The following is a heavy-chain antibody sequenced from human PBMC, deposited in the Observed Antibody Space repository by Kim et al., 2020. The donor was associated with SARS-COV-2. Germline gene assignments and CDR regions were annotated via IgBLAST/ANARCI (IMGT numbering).Heavy chain of an antibody. CDR2: DGLAE. Sequence: DGLAEVYGDRVKGRFSISRDNAKNSLFLQMNSLRAEDTAVYYCVRGIPSAWGQGTLVTVSS. V-gene: IGHV3-7*04. J-gene: IGHJ5*02. D-gene: IGHD2-21*01. CDR3: VRGIPSA.